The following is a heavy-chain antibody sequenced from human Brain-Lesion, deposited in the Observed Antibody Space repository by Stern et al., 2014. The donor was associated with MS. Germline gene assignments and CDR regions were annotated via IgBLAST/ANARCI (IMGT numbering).Heavy chain of an antibody. CDR2: INPKSGGT. D-gene: IGHD3-22*01. J-gene: IGHJ4*02. V-gene: IGHV1-2*04. Sequence: VQLVESGAEVKKPGASVKVSCKASGYTFTGYYMHWVRQAPGQGLEWMGWINPKSGGTNYAQKFQGWVTMTRDTPINTAYMELSRLRSDDTAVYYCATYYYDSTGYNDFWGQGTLVTVSS. CDR3: ATYYYDSTGYNDF. CDR1: GYTFTGYY.